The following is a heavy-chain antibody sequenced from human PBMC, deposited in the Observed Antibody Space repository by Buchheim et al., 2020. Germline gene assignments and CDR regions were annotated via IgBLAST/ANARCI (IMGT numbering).Heavy chain of an antibody. Sequence: QVQLQQWGAGLLKPSETLSLTCAVYGGSFSGYYWSWIRQPPGKGLEWIGEINHSGSTNYNPSLKSRVTISVDTSKNQFSLKLSCVTAADTAVYYCAREGLGYCSGGSCYTARRWFDPWGQGTL. CDR1: GGSFSGYY. CDR2: INHSGST. J-gene: IGHJ5*02. CDR3: AREGLGYCSGGSCYTARRWFDP. V-gene: IGHV4-34*01. D-gene: IGHD2-15*01.